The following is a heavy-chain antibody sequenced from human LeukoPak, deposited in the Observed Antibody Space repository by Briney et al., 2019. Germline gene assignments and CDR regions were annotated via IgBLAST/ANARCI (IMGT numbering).Heavy chain of an antibody. CDR1: NGSISSSSYY. V-gene: IGHV4-39*07. J-gene: IGHJ6*02. D-gene: IGHD2-2*01. Sequence: KPSETLSLTCTVSNGSISSSSYYWGWIRQPPGKGLEWIGNIYYSGSTYYNPSLKSRVTISVDTSKNQFSLKLSSVTAADTAVYYCARMSSTRLSVYYYGMDVWGQGTTVTVSS. CDR3: ARMSSTRLSVYYYGMDV. CDR2: IYYSGST.